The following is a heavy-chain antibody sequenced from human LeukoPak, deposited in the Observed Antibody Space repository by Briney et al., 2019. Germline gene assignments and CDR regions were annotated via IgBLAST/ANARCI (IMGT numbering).Heavy chain of an antibody. J-gene: IGHJ5*02. CDR1: GCTFTGYY. CDR2: INPNSGGT. Sequence: ASVKVSCKASGCTFTGYYMHWVRQAPGQGLEWMGWINPNSGGTNYAQKFQGRVTMTRDTSISTAYMELSRLRSDDTAVYYCARDIAAAGTGWFDPWGQGTLVTVSS. CDR3: ARDIAAAGTGWFDP. D-gene: IGHD6-13*01. V-gene: IGHV1-2*02.